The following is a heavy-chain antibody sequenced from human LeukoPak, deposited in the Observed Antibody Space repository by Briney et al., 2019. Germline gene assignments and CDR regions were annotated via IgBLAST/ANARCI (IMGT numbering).Heavy chain of an antibody. CDR3: AGDDGGNSVSDY. CDR1: GGTFSSYA. V-gene: IGHV1-69*05. Sequence: SVKVSFKASGGTFSSYAISWVRQAPGQGLEWMGRIIPIFGTANYAQKFQGRVTITTDESTSTAYMELSSLRSEDTAVYYCAGDDGGNSVSDYWGQGTLVTVPS. J-gene: IGHJ4*02. CDR2: IIPIFGTA. D-gene: IGHD4-23*01.